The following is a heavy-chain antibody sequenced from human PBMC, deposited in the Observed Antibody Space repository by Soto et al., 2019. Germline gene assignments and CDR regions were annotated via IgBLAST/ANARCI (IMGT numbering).Heavy chain of an antibody. D-gene: IGHD2-8*01. CDR2: IVVGSGNT. CDR3: AGGEYCTNGVCYQNV. CDR1: GFTFTSSA. Sequence: SVKVSCKASGFTFTSSAMQWVRQARGQRLEWIGWIVVGSGNTNYAQKFQERVTITRDMSTSTAYMELSSLRSEDTAVYYCAGGEYCTNGVCYQNVWGKGTTVTVSS. V-gene: IGHV1-58*02. J-gene: IGHJ6*04.